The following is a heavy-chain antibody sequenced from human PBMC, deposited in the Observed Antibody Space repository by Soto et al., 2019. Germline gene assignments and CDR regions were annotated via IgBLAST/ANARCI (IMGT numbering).Heavy chain of an antibody. V-gene: IGHV3-43*01. CDR2: ISWDGGST. Sequence: QPGGSLRLSCAASGFTFDDYTMHWVRQAPGKGLEWVSLISWDGGSTYYADSVKGRFTISRDNSKNSLYMQMNSLRPEDTALYYCAKVISCSGGSCYVNYYYYGMDVWGQGTTVTVSS. CDR3: AKVISCSGGSCYVNYYYYGMDV. D-gene: IGHD2-15*01. J-gene: IGHJ6*02. CDR1: GFTFDDYT.